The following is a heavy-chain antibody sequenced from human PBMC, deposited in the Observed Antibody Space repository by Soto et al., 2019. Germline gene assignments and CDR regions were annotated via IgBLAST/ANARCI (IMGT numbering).Heavy chain of an antibody. CDR1: GGSISIYY. V-gene: IGHV4-59*01. Sequence: PSEHLSLTSTVSGGSISIYYWSWIRQPPGKGLEWIGYISSSGSTKYNPSLKSRIVMSLDTSKNQVSLRLSSVTAADTALYFWARSSMIGGLLGAWVFDYWGQGTLLNVSS. CDR2: ISSSGST. CDR3: ARSSMIGGLLGAWVFDY. D-gene: IGHD3-16*01. J-gene: IGHJ4*02.